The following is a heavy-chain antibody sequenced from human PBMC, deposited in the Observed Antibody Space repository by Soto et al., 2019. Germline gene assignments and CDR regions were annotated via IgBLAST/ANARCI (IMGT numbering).Heavy chain of an antibody. D-gene: IGHD6-19*01. CDR1: GYTFTSYD. CDR2: MNPNSGNT. CDR3: ARVGQWLAFNWFDP. J-gene: IGHJ5*02. V-gene: IGHV1-8*01. Sequence: ASVKVSCKASGYTFTSYDINWVRQATGQGLEWMGWMNPNSGNTGYAQKFQGRVTMTRNTSISTAYMELSSLRSEDTAVYYCARVGQWLAFNWFDPWGQGTLVTVSS.